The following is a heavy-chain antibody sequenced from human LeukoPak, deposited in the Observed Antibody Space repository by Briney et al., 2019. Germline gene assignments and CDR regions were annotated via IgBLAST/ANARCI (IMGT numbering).Heavy chain of an antibody. CDR3: AREHFDY. CDR1: GYTFTSYG. CDR2: IATNTGNP. Sequence: ASVKVSCKASGYTFTSYGISWVRQAPGQGLEWMGWIATNTGNPTYAQGFTGRFVFSLDTSVNTAYLQITSLKAEDTAVYYCAREHFDYWGQGTLVTVSS. J-gene: IGHJ4*02. V-gene: IGHV7-4-1*02.